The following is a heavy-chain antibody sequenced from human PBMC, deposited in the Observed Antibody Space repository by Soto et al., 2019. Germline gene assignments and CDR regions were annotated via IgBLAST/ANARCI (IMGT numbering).Heavy chain of an antibody. V-gene: IGHV3-33*01. D-gene: IGHD3-3*01. CDR2: IWYDGSNK. CDR3: ARAPGSGEMATIEYYFDY. J-gene: IGHJ4*02. CDR1: GFTFSSYG. Sequence: ESGGGVVQPGRSLRLSCAASGFTFSSYGMHWVRQAPGKGLEWVAVIWYDGSNKYYADSVKGRFTISRDNSKNTLYLQMNSLRAEDTAVYYCARAPGSGEMATIEYYFDYWGQGTLVTVSS.